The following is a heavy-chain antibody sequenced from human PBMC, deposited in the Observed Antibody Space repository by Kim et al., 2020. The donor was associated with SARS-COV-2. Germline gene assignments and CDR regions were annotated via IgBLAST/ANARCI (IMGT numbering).Heavy chain of an antibody. J-gene: IGHJ4*02. CDR3: ARVATSPRRPIDY. V-gene: IGHV4-4*07. Sequence: EYNPSLKGQATMSQDTSKDQFYLELTAVTAADTAVYYGARVATSPRRPIDYWGQGTLVTVSS.